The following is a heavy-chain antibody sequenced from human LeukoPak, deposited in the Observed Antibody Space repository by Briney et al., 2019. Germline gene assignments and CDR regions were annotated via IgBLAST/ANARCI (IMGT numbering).Heavy chain of an antibody. CDR3: ARDISARRGNWFDP. J-gene: IGHJ5*02. Sequence: PSETLSLTCSVSGGSITSYFVSWLRQSPGKGLDWIGYISNNGTTNYNPSLKGRVTISVDTSKRQFSLRLSSVSAADTAIYYCARDISARRGNWFDPWGQGILVTVSS. CDR1: GGSITSYF. D-gene: IGHD3-9*01. V-gene: IGHV4-59*01. CDR2: ISNNGTT.